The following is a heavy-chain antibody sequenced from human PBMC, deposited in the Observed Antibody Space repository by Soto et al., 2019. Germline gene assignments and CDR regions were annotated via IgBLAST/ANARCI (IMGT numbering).Heavy chain of an antibody. Sequence: SETLSLTCTVSGGSISSYYWSWIRQPPGKGLEWIGYIYYSGSTNYNPSLKSRVTISVDTSKNQFSLKLSSVTAADTAVYYRAKTPFLGTYPFAIWGQGTMVTLSS. CDR2: IYYSGST. CDR3: AKTPFLGTYPFAI. CDR1: GGSISSYY. J-gene: IGHJ3*02. D-gene: IGHD7-27*01. V-gene: IGHV4-59*01.